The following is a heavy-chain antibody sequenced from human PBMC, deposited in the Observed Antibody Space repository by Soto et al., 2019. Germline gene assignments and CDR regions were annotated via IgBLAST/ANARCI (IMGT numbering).Heavy chain of an antibody. CDR3: ARVLVPAAILY. D-gene: IGHD2-2*01. CDR2: IYHSGGT. V-gene: IGHV4-4*02. CDR1: GVSISNTNW. Sequence: QVQLQESGPGLVEPSGTLSLTCAVSGVSISNTNWWSWVRQPPGKGLEWIGQIYHSGGTNYNPSLKNRGTISIYTSNNQVSLKVYSVTAADTAVYYCARVLVPAAILYWGQGTLVAVSS. J-gene: IGHJ4*02.